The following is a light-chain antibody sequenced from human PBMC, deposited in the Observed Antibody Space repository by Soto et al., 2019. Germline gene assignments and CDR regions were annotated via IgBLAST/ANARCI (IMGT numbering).Light chain of an antibody. J-gene: IGKJ4*01. CDR2: GAS. CDR3: QQYNNWPPLT. Sequence: EIVMTQSPATLSVSPGERATLSCRASQSVSSNLAWYQQKPGQAPRLLIYGASTRATGIPAMFSGSGAGTEFTLTISLLQSEDFAVYYCQQYNNWPPLTFGGGTKVQIK. V-gene: IGKV3-15*01. CDR1: QSVSSN.